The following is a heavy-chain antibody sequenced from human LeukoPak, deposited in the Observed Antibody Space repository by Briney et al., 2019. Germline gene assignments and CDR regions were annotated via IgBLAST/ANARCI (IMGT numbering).Heavy chain of an antibody. CDR3: AKGGWTTVVTDAFDI. Sequence: GGSLRLSCAASGFTFSSYDMSWVRQAPGKGLEWVSTISGSGGSTYYADSVKGRFTISRDNSKNTLSLQMNSLRAEDTAVYYCAKGGWTTVVTDAFDIWGQGTMVTVSS. V-gene: IGHV3-23*01. J-gene: IGHJ3*02. CDR2: ISGSGGST. D-gene: IGHD4-23*01. CDR1: GFTFSSYD.